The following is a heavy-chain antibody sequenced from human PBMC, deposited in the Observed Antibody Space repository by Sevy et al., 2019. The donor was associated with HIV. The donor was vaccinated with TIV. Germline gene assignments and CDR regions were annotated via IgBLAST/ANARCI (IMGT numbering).Heavy chain of an antibody. V-gene: IGHV3-30*18. CDR2: ISYDGNIQ. CDR1: GLTFSTYG. J-gene: IGHJ4*02. CDR3: AKDQGGYNYAPGY. D-gene: IGHD5-18*01. Sequence: GGSLRLSCAASGLTFSTYGMHWVRQAPGKGLECVAVISYDGNIQYYADSLKGRFTVSRDNSKNTLYLQMNSLRAEDSAVYYCAKDQGGYNYAPGYWGQGTLVTVSS.